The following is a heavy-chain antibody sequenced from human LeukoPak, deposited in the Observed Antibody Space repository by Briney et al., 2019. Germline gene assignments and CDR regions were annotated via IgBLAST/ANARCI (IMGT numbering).Heavy chain of an antibody. CDR1: GFTFSSYG. D-gene: IGHD6-19*01. J-gene: IGHJ4*02. V-gene: IGHV3-30*02. CDR2: IRYDGSNK. Sequence: GGSLRLSCAASGFTFSSYGMHWVRQAPGKGLERVAFIRYDGSNKYYADSVKGRFTISRDNSKNTLYLQMNSLRAEDTAVYYCAKDRPLAVAGTTFDYWGQGTLVTVSS. CDR3: AKDRPLAVAGTTFDY.